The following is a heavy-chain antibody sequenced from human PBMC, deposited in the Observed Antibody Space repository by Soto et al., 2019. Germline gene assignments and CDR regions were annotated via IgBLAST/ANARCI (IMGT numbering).Heavy chain of an antibody. CDR2: IYWDGES. Sequence: QITLKEAGPTLVKPTETLTLTCTFSGFSFTTTRMGVGWTRQPPGKALEWLAIIYWDGESRYNPLLRRRLTLTADTTTNQVVLTMTNMDTKDTATYDCAHRDSTGTTTYFASGGQGIPVTVAS. D-gene: IGHD1-1*01. J-gene: IGHJ4*02. CDR3: AHRDSTGTTTYFAS. V-gene: IGHV2-5*02. CDR1: GFSFTTTRMG.